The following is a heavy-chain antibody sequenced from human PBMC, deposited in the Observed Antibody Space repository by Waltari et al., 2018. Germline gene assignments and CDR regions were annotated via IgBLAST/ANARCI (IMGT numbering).Heavy chain of an antibody. CDR1: GGSITSNRHY. V-gene: IGHV4-39*01. CDR3: ATYIGASIGTAAFDV. Sequence: QVQVQESGPGLVKPSETLSLTCSVSGGSITSNRHYWGWIRQPPGQGLEWIGTMFYSGATYSSPSLKSRVTISRDTSENQLSLKLGSVTAADTAVYYCATYIGASIGTAAFDVWGQGTTVTVSS. CDR2: MFYSGAT. J-gene: IGHJ3*01. D-gene: IGHD5-12*01.